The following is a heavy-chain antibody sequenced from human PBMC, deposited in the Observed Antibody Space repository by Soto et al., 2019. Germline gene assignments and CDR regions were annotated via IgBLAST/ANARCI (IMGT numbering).Heavy chain of an antibody. CDR2: ITSSSDTI. J-gene: IGHJ6*02. V-gene: IGHV3-48*02. Sequence: GGSLRLSCAASGFTFSSFHMNWVRQAPGRGLEWVAYITSSSDTIYYSDSVKGRFTISRDKGKNSLFLQMNSLRDEDTAVYYCARVVVVIPPGYYYAMDVWGQGTTVTVSS. CDR1: GFTFSSFH. CDR3: ARVVVVIPPGYYYAMDV. D-gene: IGHD3-22*01.